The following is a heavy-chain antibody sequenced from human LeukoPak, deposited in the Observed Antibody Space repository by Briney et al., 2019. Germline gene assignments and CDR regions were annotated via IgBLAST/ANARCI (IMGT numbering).Heavy chain of an antibody. CDR3: ARDLHSSSWTAGGYFDY. V-gene: IGHV3-48*04. D-gene: IGHD6-13*01. CDR1: GFTFITYS. CDR2: ISSSGSTI. J-gene: IGHJ4*02. Sequence: GGSLRLSCAASGFTFITYSMNWVRQAPGKGLEWVSYISSSGSTIYYADSVKGRFTISRDNAKNSLYLQMNSLRAEDTAVYYCARDLHSSSWTAGGYFDYWGQGTLVTVSS.